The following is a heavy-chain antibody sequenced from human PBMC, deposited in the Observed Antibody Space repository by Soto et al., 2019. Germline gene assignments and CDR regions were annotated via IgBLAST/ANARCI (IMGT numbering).Heavy chain of an antibody. D-gene: IGHD6-6*01. CDR1: GYSISSGYY. Sequence: KPSETLSLTCAVSGYSISSGYYWGWIRQPPGKGLEWIGSIYHSGSTYYNPSLKSRVTISVDTSKNQFSLKLSSVTAADTAVYYCARDPRIAAQGLDYWGQGTLVTVSS. CDR3: ARDPRIAAQGLDY. V-gene: IGHV4-38-2*02. CDR2: IYHSGST. J-gene: IGHJ4*02.